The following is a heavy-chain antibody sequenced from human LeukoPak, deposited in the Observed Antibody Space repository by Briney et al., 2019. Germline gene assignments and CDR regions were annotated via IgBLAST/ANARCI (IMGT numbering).Heavy chain of an antibody. V-gene: IGHV4-59*08. D-gene: IGHD2-15*01. CDR1: GGSISSYY. Sequence: SETLSLTCTVSGGSISSYYWSWIRQPPGKGLKWIGHIYYSGSTNYNPSLKSRVTISVDTSKNQFSLKLSSVTAADTAVYYCARRGYCSGGTCYCFDYWGQGTLVTVSS. J-gene: IGHJ4*02. CDR2: IYYSGST. CDR3: ARRGYCSGGTCYCFDY.